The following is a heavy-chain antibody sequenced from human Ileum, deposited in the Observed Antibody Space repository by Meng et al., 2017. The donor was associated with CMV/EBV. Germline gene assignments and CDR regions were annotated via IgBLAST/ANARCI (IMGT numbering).Heavy chain of an antibody. V-gene: IGHV4-34*01. Sequence: QGQRQQWGGGLLKPSATLSLMCAVYGGSFSEYHWSWIRQPPGKGLEWIGEINHGGSSNYNPSLKSRVTISVDRSRNQVSLKLTSVTAADTAVYYCARASPQRRFLTYWGQGTLVTVSS. D-gene: IGHD3-3*01. CDR1: GGSFSEYH. CDR2: INHGGSS. CDR3: ARASPQRRFLTY. J-gene: IGHJ4*02.